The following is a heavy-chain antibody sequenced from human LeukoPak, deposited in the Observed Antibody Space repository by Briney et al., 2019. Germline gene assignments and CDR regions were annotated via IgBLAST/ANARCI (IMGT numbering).Heavy chain of an antibody. J-gene: IGHJ4*02. CDR2: IIPIFGTA. V-gene: IGHV1-69*05. Sequence: SVKVSCKASGGTFSSYAISWVRQAPGQGLEWMGGIIPIFGTANYAQKFRGRVTITTDESTSTAYMELSSLRSEDTAVYYCARSLGGSGWYPYYFDYWGQGTLVTVSS. CDR3: ARSLGGSGWYPYYFDY. D-gene: IGHD6-19*01. CDR1: GGTFSSYA.